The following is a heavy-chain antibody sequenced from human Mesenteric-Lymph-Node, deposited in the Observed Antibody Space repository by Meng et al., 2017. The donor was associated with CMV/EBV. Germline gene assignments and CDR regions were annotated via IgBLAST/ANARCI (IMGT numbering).Heavy chain of an antibody. CDR1: YTFPSYG. Sequence: YTFPSYGISWVRQAPGQGLEWMGWISAYNGNTNYAQKLQGRVTMTTDTSTSTAYMELRSLRSDDTAVYYCARDLCSSTSCSSRNWFDPWGQGTLVTVSS. CDR3: ARDLCSSTSCSSRNWFDP. J-gene: IGHJ5*02. D-gene: IGHD2-2*01. CDR2: ISAYNGNT. V-gene: IGHV1-18*01.